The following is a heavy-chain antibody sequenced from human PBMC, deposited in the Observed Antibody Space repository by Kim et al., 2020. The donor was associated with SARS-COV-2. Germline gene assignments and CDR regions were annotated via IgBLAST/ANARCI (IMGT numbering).Heavy chain of an antibody. CDR1: GFTFSIYG. V-gene: IGHV3-30*03. CDR2: ISSDGSRK. Sequence: GGSLRLSCAASGFTFSIYGIHWVRQAPDKGLEWVAVISSDGSRKSYADSVKGRFTVSRDNSKNTLYLQINSLRAEDTAMYYCARDAGMSVLDYWGQGTLVPVSS. J-gene: IGHJ4*02. CDR3: ARDAGMSVLDY.